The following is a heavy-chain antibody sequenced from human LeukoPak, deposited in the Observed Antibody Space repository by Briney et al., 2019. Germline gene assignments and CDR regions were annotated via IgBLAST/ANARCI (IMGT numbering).Heavy chain of an antibody. CDR2: IYTSGST. V-gene: IGHV4-4*07. D-gene: IGHD3-10*01. CDR3: AREEPDYYGSGSHRDY. J-gene: IGHJ4*02. CDR1: GGSISSYY. Sequence: SETLSLTCTVSGGSISSYYWSWIRQPAGKGLEWIGRIYTSGSTNYNPSLKSRVTMSVDTSMNQFSLKLSSVTAADTAVYYCAREEPDYYGSGSHRDYWGQGTLVTVSS.